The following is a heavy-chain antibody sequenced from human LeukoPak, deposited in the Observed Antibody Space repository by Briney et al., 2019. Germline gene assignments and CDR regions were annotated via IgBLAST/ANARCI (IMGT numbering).Heavy chain of an antibody. Sequence: GASVKVSCKASGGTFSSYAISWVRQAPGQGLEWMGRIIPILGIANYAQKFQGRVTMTRDTSTSTVYMELSSLRSEDTAVYYCARGGGSSSSYGMDVWGQGTTVTVSS. V-gene: IGHV1-69*04. CDR3: ARGGGSSSSYGMDV. J-gene: IGHJ6*02. D-gene: IGHD6-13*01. CDR2: IIPILGIA. CDR1: GGTFSSYA.